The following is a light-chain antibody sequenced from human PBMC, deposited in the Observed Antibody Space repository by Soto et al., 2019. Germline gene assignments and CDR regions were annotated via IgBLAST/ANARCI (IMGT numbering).Light chain of an antibody. CDR1: QAISSW. CDR2: TAS. Sequence: DIQMTQSPSSLSASVRDRVTITCRASQAISSWLAWYQQKPGKAPKLLIYTASTLQSGVPSRFSGSGSGTDFTLTISSLQPDDFATYYCQHYNSYSEAFGQGTKVDIK. CDR3: QHYNSYSEA. V-gene: IGKV1-5*03. J-gene: IGKJ1*01.